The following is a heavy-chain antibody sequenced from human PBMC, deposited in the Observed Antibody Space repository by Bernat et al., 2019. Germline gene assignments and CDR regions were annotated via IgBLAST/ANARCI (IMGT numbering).Heavy chain of an antibody. V-gene: IGHV3-33*01. CDR3: ARDPGDQKQAFDI. Sequence: QVQLVESGGGVVQPGRSLRLSCAASGFTFSSYGMHWVRQAPGKGLEWVAVIWYDGSNKYYADSVKGRFTISRDNSKNTLYLQMNSLRAEDTAVYYCARDPGDQKQAFDIWGQGTMVTVSS. J-gene: IGHJ3*02. CDR2: IWYDGSNK. CDR1: GFTFSSYG. D-gene: IGHD3-10*01.